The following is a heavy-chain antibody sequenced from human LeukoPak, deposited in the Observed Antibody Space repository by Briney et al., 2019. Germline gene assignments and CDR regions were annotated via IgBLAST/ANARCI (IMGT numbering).Heavy chain of an antibody. CDR2: MHPSNGDA. CDR1: GYTFTNCD. D-gene: IGHD3-10*01. Sequence: ASVKVSCKASGYTFTNCDINWVRQATGQGLGWMGWMHPSNGDAGYAQKFQGRVTMTRNTSTTTAYMELSSLRSDDTAVYYSARRVRGVVIFSRAQGSFDLWGQGTLVTVSS. V-gene: IGHV1-8*01. CDR3: ARRVRGVVIFSRAQGSFDL. J-gene: IGHJ3*01.